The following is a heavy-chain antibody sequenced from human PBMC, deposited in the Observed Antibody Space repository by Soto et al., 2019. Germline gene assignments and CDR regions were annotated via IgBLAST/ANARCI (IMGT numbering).Heavy chain of an antibody. V-gene: IGHV4-39*01. CDR1: GGSISSSSYY. Sequence: PSETLSLTCTVSGGSISSSSYYWGWIRQPPGKELEWIGSIYYSGSTYYNPSLKSRVTISVDTSKNQYYLKLSSVTAADTAVYYCARLVGSYFLDYYGMDVWGQGTTIT. D-gene: IGHD1-26*01. J-gene: IGHJ6*02. CDR2: IYYSGST. CDR3: ARLVGSYFLDYYGMDV.